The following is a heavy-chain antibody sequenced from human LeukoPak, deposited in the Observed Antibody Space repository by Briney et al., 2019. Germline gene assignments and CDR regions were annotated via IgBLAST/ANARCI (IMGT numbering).Heavy chain of an antibody. J-gene: IGHJ4*02. D-gene: IGHD3-10*01. Sequence: GSLKLSCAASGFTFSSYGMHWVRQAPGKGLEWVAVISYDGSNKYYADSVKGRFTISRDNSKNTLYLQMNSLRAEDTAVYYCAKDKRIRGVIIDYWGQGTLVTVSS. V-gene: IGHV3-30*18. CDR2: ISYDGSNK. CDR1: GFTFSSYG. CDR3: AKDKRIRGVIIDY.